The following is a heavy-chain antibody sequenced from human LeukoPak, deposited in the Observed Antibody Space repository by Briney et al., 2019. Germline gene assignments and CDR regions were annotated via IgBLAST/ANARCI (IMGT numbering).Heavy chain of an antibody. J-gene: IGHJ5*02. Sequence: ASVKVSCKASGYTFTSYDINWVRQATGQGLEWMGWMNPNSGNTGYAQKFQGRVTMTRDTSISTAYMELSRLRSDDTAVYYCARGGYCSSTSCDRKYNWFDPWGQGTLVTVSS. V-gene: IGHV1-8*01. CDR2: MNPNSGNT. D-gene: IGHD2-2*01. CDR1: GYTFTSYD. CDR3: ARGGYCSSTSCDRKYNWFDP.